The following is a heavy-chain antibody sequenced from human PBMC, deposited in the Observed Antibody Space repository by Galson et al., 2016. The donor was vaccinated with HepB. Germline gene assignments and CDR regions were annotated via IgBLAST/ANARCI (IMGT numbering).Heavy chain of an antibody. D-gene: IGHD3-22*01. CDR2: IDPSDSYT. V-gene: IGHV5-10-1*01. CDR3: ARMYDSSGYQVDY. J-gene: IGHJ4*02. CDR1: GYSFSNYW. Sequence: QSGAEVKKPGESLRISCKGSGYSFSNYWISWVRQMPGKGLEWMGRIDPSDSYTNSGPSFQGHVTISADKSISTAHLQWSSLKASDTAIYYCARMYDSSGYQVDYWGQGTLVTVSS.